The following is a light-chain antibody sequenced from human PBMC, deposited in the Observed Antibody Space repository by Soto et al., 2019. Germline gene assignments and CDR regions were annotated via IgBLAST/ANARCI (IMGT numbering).Light chain of an antibody. CDR2: GNS. Sequence: QSVLTQPPSVSGAPGQRVTISCTGSSSNIGAGYHVHWYQQLPGTAPKLLIYGNSNRPSGVPDRFSGSKSGTSASLAITRLQAEDEADYYCQSYDSSLSVVFGGGTKLTVL. V-gene: IGLV1-40*01. CDR1: SSNIGAGYH. CDR3: QSYDSSLSVV. J-gene: IGLJ2*01.